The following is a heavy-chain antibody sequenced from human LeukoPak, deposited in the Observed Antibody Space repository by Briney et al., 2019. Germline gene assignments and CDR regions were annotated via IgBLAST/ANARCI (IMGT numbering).Heavy chain of an antibody. CDR2: ISWNSGSI. Sequence: GGSLRLSCAASGFTFDDYAMHWVRQAPGKGLEWVSGISWNSGSIGYADSVKGRFTISRDNAKNSLYLQMNSLRAEDTALYYCAKPDYSSSQEEAFDIWGQGTMVTVSS. V-gene: IGHV3-9*01. J-gene: IGHJ3*02. CDR1: GFTFDDYA. D-gene: IGHD6-13*01. CDR3: AKPDYSSSQEEAFDI.